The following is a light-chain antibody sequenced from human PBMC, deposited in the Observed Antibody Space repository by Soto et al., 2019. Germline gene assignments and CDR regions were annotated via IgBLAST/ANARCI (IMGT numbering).Light chain of an antibody. CDR3: CSFAGSYTLL. J-gene: IGLJ2*01. V-gene: IGLV2-23*01. Sequence: QSALTQPASVSGSPGQSITISCTGTSSDVGSYYLVSWYQHHPGKAPKLIIYEGTKRPSGVSDRFSGSKSGNTASLTISGLQAEDESEYYCCSFAGSYTLLFGGGTKLTV. CDR2: EGT. CDR1: SSDVGSYYL.